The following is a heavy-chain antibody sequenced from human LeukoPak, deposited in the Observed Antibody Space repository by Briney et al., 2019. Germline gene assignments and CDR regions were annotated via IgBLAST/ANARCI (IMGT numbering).Heavy chain of an antibody. CDR3: ARGAPTANDYAFDI. CDR1: GGSISSYY. V-gene: IGHV4-59*01. D-gene: IGHD2-2*01. J-gene: IGHJ3*02. CDR2: IYYSGST. Sequence: SETLSLTCTVSGGSISSYYWSWARQSPGKGLEWIGYIYYSGSTNYNPSLKSRVTMSVDTSKNQFSLKLSSVTAGDTAVYYCARGAPTANDYAFDIWGQGTMVTVSS.